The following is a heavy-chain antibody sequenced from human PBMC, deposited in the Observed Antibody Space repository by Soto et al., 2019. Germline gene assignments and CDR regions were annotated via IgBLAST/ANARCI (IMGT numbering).Heavy chain of an antibody. J-gene: IGHJ3*02. D-gene: IGHD2-15*01. V-gene: IGHV3-23*01. CDR1: GFTFSTYA. Sequence: LRLSCAASGFTFSTYAMGWVFQAPGKGLEWVSAISNSGGNIYYADSVQGRFTISRDNSLNTLFLQMHSLRIEDTDVYYCAHPRGFGVFDAYDIWGQGTMVTVSS. CDR2: ISNSGGNI. CDR3: AHPRGFGVFDAYDI.